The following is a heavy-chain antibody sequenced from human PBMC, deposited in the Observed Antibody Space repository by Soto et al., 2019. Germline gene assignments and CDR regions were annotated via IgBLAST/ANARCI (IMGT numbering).Heavy chain of an antibody. CDR1: RGSVSSYA. CDR3: ARAQYYYDSSGYYYPYFQH. D-gene: IGHD3-22*01. J-gene: IGHJ1*01. CDR2: IIPIFGTA. V-gene: IGHV1-69*06. Sequence: GASAKIACKESRGSVSSYAISWVRQAPGQGLEWMGGIIPIFGTANYAQKFQGRVTITADKSTSTAYMELSSLRSEDTAVYYCARAQYYYDSSGYYYPYFQHWGQGTLVTVSS.